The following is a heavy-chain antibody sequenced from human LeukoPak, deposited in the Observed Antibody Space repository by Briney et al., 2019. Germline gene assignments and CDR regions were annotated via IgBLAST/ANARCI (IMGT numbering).Heavy chain of an antibody. V-gene: IGHV1-69*04. Sequence: SVKVSCKASGYTFTNYGISWVRQAPGQGLEWMGRIIPILGIANYAQKFQGRVTITADKSTSTAYMELSSLRSEDTAVYYCASDQKLEGPFDYWGQGTLVTVSS. J-gene: IGHJ4*02. D-gene: IGHD1-1*01. CDR2: IIPILGIA. CDR3: ASDQKLEGPFDY. CDR1: GYTFTNYG.